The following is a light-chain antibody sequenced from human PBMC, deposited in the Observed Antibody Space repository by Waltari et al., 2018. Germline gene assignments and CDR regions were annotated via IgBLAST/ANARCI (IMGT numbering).Light chain of an antibody. J-gene: IGKJ2*01. V-gene: IGKV1-5*03. CDR3: QQYNNYVPT. CDR1: QSISYW. Sequence: DVQMTQSPSTLSASVGDRVTITCRASQSISYWLAWYQQKPGKAPKLLIYWASNLESGVPSRFSGSGSETEFTLTISSLRPDDFATYYCQQYNNYVPTFGQGTKLETK. CDR2: WAS.